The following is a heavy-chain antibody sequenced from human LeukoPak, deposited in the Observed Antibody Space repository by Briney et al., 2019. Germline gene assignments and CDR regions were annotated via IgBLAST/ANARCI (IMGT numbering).Heavy chain of an antibody. CDR2: ISGSGGST. CDR3: AKERDWNYGGYFDY. V-gene: IGHV3-23*01. CDR1: GFILRSYA. D-gene: IGHD1-7*01. J-gene: IGHJ4*02. Sequence: GGSLRLSCAVSGFILRSYAVSWVRRAPGKGLEWVSAISGSGGSTYYGDSVKGRLTISRDNSKNTLYLQINSLRAEDTAVYYCAKERDWNYGGYFDYWGQGTLVTVSS.